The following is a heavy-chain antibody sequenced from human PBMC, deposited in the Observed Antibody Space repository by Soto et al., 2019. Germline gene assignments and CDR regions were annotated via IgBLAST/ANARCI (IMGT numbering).Heavy chain of an antibody. Sequence: QVQLVQSGAEVKKPGSSVKVSCKASGGTFSSYAISWVRQAPGQGLEWMGGIIPIFGTATYAQKFQGRVTITADESTSTAYMELSSLRSEDTAVYYCARSDSNSLDYYYGMDVWGQGTTVTVSS. J-gene: IGHJ6*02. CDR1: GGTFSSYA. CDR2: IIPIFGTA. V-gene: IGHV1-69*01. D-gene: IGHD4-4*01. CDR3: ARSDSNSLDYYYGMDV.